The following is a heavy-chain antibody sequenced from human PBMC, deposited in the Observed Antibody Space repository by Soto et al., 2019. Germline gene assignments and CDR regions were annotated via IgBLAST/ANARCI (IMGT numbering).Heavy chain of an antibody. Sequence: SETLSLTCAVYGGSFSGYYWSWIRQPPGKGLEWIGEINHSGSTNYNPSLKSRVTISVDTSKNQFSLKLSSVTAADTAVYYCAFSPGGWFDPWGQGTLVTVSS. CDR3: AFSPGGWFDP. D-gene: IGHD3-10*01. CDR2: INHSGST. V-gene: IGHV4-34*01. CDR1: GGSFSGYY. J-gene: IGHJ5*02.